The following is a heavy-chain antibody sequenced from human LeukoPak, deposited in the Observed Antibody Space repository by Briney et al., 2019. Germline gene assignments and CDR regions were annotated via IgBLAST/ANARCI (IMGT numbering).Heavy chain of an antibody. D-gene: IGHD3-9*01. Sequence: PSETLSLTCAVYGGSFSGYYWSWIRQPPGKGLEWIGYIYYSGSTNYNPSLKSRVTISVDTSKNQFSLKLSSVTAADTAVYYCAREGYFDWLPDYWGQGTLVTVSS. CDR1: GGSFSGYY. CDR3: AREGYFDWLPDY. J-gene: IGHJ4*02. V-gene: IGHV4-59*01. CDR2: IYYSGST.